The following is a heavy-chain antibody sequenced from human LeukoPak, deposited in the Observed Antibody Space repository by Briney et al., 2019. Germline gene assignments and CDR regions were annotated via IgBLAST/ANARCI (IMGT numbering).Heavy chain of an antibody. CDR2: IWYDGSNK. D-gene: IGHD6-6*01. V-gene: IGHV3-33*06. J-gene: IGHJ5*02. CDR3: AKDRIGSSSGCFDP. Sequence: GGSLRLSCAASGFTFSSYGMHWVRQAPGKGLEWVAVIWYDGSNKYYADSVKGRFTISRDNSKNTLYLQMNSLRAEDTAVYYWAKDRIGSSSGCFDPWGREPWSPSPQ. CDR1: GFTFSSYG.